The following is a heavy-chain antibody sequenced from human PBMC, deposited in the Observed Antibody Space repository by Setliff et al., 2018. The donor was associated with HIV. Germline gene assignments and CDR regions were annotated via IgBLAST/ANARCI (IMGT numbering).Heavy chain of an antibody. Sequence: KPSETLSLTCTVSGGSISNYYWSWLRQPPGKGLEWIGYISYTGSTNYNPSLKSRVTISVDTSKNQFSLKLSSVTAADTAVYCCAGGLHYGLGKFGYWGQGTLVTVSS. D-gene: IGHD3-10*01. CDR1: GGSISNYY. V-gene: IGHV4-59*01. J-gene: IGHJ4*02. CDR3: AGGLHYGLGKFGY. CDR2: ISYTGST.